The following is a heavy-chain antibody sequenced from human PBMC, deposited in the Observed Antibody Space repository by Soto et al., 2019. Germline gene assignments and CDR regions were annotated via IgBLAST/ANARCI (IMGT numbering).Heavy chain of an antibody. D-gene: IGHD4-17*01. CDR3: ASTMTPVIAFES. CDR2: FYHTGST. V-gene: IGHV4-30-2*01. CDR1: GDSISSGGYS. Sequence: QLQVQESGSGLVRLVKHSQTLSLTCAVSGDSISSGGYSWSWIRQPPRKGLEWIGYFYHTGSTYDNPSLKSRVTISVDMSKYLFPLKLSSATAADTAVYYCASTMTPVIAFESWGQGTLVTVSS. J-gene: IGHJ4*02.